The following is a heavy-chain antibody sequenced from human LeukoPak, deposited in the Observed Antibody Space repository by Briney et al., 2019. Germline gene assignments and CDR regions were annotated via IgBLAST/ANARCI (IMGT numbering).Heavy chain of an antibody. CDR1: GFTFSSYS. J-gene: IGHJ6*03. CDR3: AKNGEPYYYMDV. CDR2: ISSSSNYI. Sequence: GGSLRLSCAASGFTFSSYSMNWVRQAPGKGLEWVSSISSSSNYIYYAGSVKGRFTISRDNAKNSLYLQMNSLRAEDTAVYYCAKNGEPYYYMDVWGKGTTVTVSS. D-gene: IGHD1-14*01. V-gene: IGHV3-21*01.